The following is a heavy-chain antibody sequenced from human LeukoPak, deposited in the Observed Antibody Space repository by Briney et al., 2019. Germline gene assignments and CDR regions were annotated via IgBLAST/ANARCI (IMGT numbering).Heavy chain of an antibody. V-gene: IGHV3-23*01. CDR2: ISGTGGGT. CDR1: GFTFSNSA. D-gene: IGHD5-18*01. CDR3: AKAPLRSTANDY. Sequence: GRSLRLSCAASGFTFSNSALSWVRQAPGKGLEWVSAISGTGGGTYYADSVKGRFTISRDNSKNTLYVQMNSLRAEDTAVYYCAKAPLRSTANDYWGQGTLVTVSS. J-gene: IGHJ4*02.